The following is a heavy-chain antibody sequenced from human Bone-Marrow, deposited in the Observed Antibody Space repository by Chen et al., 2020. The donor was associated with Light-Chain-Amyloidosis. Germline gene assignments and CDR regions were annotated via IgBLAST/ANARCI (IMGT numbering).Heavy chain of an antibody. CDR3: ARVGDGSNRSEALEI. D-gene: IGHD3-10*01. J-gene: IGHJ3*02. CDR1: GFTFSSYG. Sequence: GGGVVQPGGSLRLSCAASGFTFSSYGIHWVRQAPGKGLEWVANIKQSGSDKDYLESVKGRFTISRDNGKNSLYLQMNNLRAEDTAVYYCARVGDGSNRSEALEIWGQGTMVTVSS. V-gene: IGHV3-7*01. CDR2: IKQSGSDK.